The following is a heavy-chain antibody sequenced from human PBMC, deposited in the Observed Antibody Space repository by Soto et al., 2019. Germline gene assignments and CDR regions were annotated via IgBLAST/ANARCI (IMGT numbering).Heavy chain of an antibody. J-gene: IGHJ4*02. CDR1: GFTFSDYY. Sequence: GGSLRLSCAASGFTFSDYYMSWIRQAPGKGLEWVSYISSSGSTIYYADSVKGRFTISRDNAKNSLYLQMNSLRAEDTAVYYCASLLTFGGVIVNYWGQGTLVTVSS. CDR3: ASLLTFGGVIVNY. D-gene: IGHD3-16*02. V-gene: IGHV3-11*04. CDR2: ISSSGSTI.